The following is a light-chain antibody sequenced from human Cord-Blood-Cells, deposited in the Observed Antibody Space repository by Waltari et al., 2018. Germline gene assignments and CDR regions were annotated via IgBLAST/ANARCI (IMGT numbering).Light chain of an antibody. J-gene: IGLJ1*01. Sequence: QSALTQPASVSGSPGQSLTISCTGTSSDVGGSNSVSWYQQHPGKAPKPMIYDVSNRPSGVSNRFSGSKSGNTASLTISGLQAEDEADYYCSSYTSSSTYVFGTGTKVTVL. CDR2: DVS. V-gene: IGLV2-14*01. CDR3: SSYTSSSTYV. CDR1: SSDVGGSNS.